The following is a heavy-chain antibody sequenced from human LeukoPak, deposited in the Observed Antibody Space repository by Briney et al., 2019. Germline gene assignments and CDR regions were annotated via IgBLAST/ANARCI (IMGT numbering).Heavy chain of an antibody. CDR1: GFTFSSYG. Sequence: GGSLRLSCAASGFTFSSYGMHWVRQAPGKGLEWVAVISYDGSNKYYADSVKGRFTISRDNSKNTLYLQMNSLRAEDTAVYYCANEIYQPLLSDLPNYWGQGTLVTVSS. CDR2: ISYDGSNK. D-gene: IGHD2-2*01. CDR3: ANEIYQPLLSDLPNY. V-gene: IGHV3-30*18. J-gene: IGHJ4*02.